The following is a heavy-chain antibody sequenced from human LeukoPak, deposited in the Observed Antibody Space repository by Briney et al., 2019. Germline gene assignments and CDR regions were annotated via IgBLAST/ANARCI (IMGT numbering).Heavy chain of an antibody. V-gene: IGHV3-48*01. CDR3: ARDPPRDYGDYSFQGDY. Sequence: GGSLRLSCAASGFTFSSYSMSWVRQAPGKGLEWVSYISSSSSTIYYADSVKGRFTISRDNAKNSLYLQMNSLRAEDTAVYYCARDPPRDYGDYSFQGDYWGQGTLVTVSS. CDR1: GFTFSSYS. D-gene: IGHD4-17*01. J-gene: IGHJ4*02. CDR2: ISSSSSTI.